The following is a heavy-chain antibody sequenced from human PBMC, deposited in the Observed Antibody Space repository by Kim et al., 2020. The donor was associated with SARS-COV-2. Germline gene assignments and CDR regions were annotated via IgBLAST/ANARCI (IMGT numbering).Heavy chain of an antibody. CDR3: TRHPPRTVPGHHYGMDV. V-gene: IGHV3-73*01. CDR1: GFIFSDFS. D-gene: IGHD6-19*01. Sequence: GGSLRLSCAVSGFIFSDFSMHWVRQASGKGLEWVGRIRNKANSYATSYAASVRGRFTISRDESKSTAYLQMNSLKTEDTAVYYCTRHPPRTVPGHHYGMDVWGQGTTVTVSS. CDR2: IRNKANSYAT. J-gene: IGHJ6*02.